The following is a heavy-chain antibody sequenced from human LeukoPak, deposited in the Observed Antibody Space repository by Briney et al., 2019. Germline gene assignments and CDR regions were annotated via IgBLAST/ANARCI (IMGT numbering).Heavy chain of an antibody. CDR1: GYTFTSYG. CDR2: ISAYNGNT. D-gene: IGHD1-26*01. CDR3: ARGVGATTPADGFDI. V-gene: IGHV1-18*01. Sequence: GASVKVSCKASGYTFTSYGISWVRQAPGQGLEWMGWISAYNGNTNYAQKLQGRVTMTRDTSTSTVYMELSSLRSEDTAVYYCARGVGATTPADGFDIWGQGTMVTVSS. J-gene: IGHJ3*02.